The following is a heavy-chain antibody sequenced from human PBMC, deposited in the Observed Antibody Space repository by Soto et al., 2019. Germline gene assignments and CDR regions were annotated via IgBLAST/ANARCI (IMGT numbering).Heavy chain of an antibody. CDR3: ARVPAP. V-gene: IGHV4-31*03. CDR1: GGSITRGGYY. J-gene: IGHJ1*01. Sequence: QVQLQESGPGLVKPSETLSLTCTVSGGSITRGGYYCSWIRQHPGQGLEWIGYISNSGTTYYNPSLKSRVTIAVDTSKNQFSLTLTSVTASDTAVYYWARVPAPWGQGNLVNVSS. CDR2: ISNSGTT.